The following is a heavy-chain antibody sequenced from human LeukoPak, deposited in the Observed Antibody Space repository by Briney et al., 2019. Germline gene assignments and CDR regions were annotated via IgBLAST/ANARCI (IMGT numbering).Heavy chain of an antibody. J-gene: IGHJ4*02. V-gene: IGHV3-30*04. D-gene: IGHD6-13*01. CDR1: GFTFSTYS. Sequence: GRSLRLSCAASGFTFSTYSIHWVRQAPGNGLEWVAVISYDGTTKYYAHSVKGRFTISRDNSKNTLYLQMSSLETEDTAVYYCARGKPGIAAAGTLSPLDYWGQGTLVTVSS. CDR3: ARGKPGIAAAGTLSPLDY. CDR2: ISYDGTTK.